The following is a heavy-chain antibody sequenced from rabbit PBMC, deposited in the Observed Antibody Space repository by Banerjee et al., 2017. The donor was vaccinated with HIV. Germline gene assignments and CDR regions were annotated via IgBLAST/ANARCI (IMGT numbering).Heavy chain of an antibody. V-gene: IGHV1S47*01. D-gene: IGHD4-2*01. CDR1: GFDFSSYG. CDR3: ARAAYAGGAYAWYFNL. Sequence: QEQLVESGGGLVQPGGSLKLSCKASGFDFSSYGVSWVRQAPGKGLEWIGYIDPVFGSTYYASWVNGRFTISSHNAQNTLYLQLNSLTAADTATYFCARAAYAGGAYAWYFNLWGPGTLV. CDR2: IDPVFGST. J-gene: IGHJ4*01.